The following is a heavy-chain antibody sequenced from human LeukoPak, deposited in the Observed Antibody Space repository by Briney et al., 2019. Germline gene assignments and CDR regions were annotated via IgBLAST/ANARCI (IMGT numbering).Heavy chain of an antibody. CDR2: IYYTGST. V-gene: IGHV4-59*01. D-gene: IGHD2-2*01. Sequence: SETLSLTCTVPGGSIDSYYWSWIRQPPGKGLEWIGYIYYTGSTEYHPSLKSRVTISLDTSKNQFSLKLTSVTAADTAVYYCARVYQSAEYYFDYWGQGNLVSVSS. CDR3: ARVYQSAEYYFDY. J-gene: IGHJ4*02. CDR1: GGSIDSYY.